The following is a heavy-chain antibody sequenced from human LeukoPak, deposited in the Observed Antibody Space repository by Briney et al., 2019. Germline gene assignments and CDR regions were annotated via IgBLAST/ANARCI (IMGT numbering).Heavy chain of an antibody. CDR1: GFTFSDYY. Sequence: GGSLRLSCAASGFTFSDYYMSWIRQAPGKGLEWVSYISSSGSTIYHADSVEGRFTISRDNAKNSLYLQMNSLRAEDTAVYYCARDIIPGQRPRPGNWFDPWGQGTLVTVSS. J-gene: IGHJ5*02. CDR3: ARDIIPGQRPRPGNWFDP. D-gene: IGHD3-3*01. V-gene: IGHV3-11*01. CDR2: ISSSGSTI.